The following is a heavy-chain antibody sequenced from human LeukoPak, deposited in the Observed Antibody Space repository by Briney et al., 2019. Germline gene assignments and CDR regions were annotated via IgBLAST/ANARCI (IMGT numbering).Heavy chain of an antibody. V-gene: IGHV4-59*01. CDR3: VRGPYGSSISNWFDP. CDR2: IYYNGDT. J-gene: IGHJ5*02. Sequence: PSETLSLTCSVSGGSITGYSWSWIRQTPGKGLEWIGYIYYNGDTHYNPSLNSRLSMSVDTPNKQFSLNLRSVTAADTAVYYCVRGPYGSSISNWFDPWGQGLLVTVSS. D-gene: IGHD3-10*01. CDR1: GGSITGYS.